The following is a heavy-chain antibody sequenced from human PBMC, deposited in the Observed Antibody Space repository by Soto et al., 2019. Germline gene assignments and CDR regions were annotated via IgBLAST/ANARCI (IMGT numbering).Heavy chain of an antibody. CDR2: IYYSGST. CDR3: ARAGSLPQPPNWFDP. V-gene: IGHV4-30-4*01. J-gene: IGHJ5*02. CDR1: GGSISSGDYY. Sequence: PSETLSLTCTVSGGSISSGDYYWSWIRQPPGKGLEWIGYIYYSGSTYYNPSLKSRVTISVDTSKNQFSLKLSSVTAADTAVYYCARAGSLPQPPNWFDPWGQGTLVTVPQ. D-gene: IGHD1-26*01.